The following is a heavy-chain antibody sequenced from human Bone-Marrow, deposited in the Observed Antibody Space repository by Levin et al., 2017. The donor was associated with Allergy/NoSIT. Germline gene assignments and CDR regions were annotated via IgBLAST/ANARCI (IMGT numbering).Heavy chain of an antibody. Sequence: SETLSLTCTVSGGSISSDDDFWGWIRQPPGKGLEWIGSIYYVGSTYFNMSLKSRLSIAVDTSKNQFSLKLGSVTAADTAVYYCARQSIRSRGAGYFFDYWGQGMLVTVSS. D-gene: IGHD3-9*01. CDR3: ARQSIRSRGAGYFFDY. CDR1: GGSISSDDDF. J-gene: IGHJ4*02. V-gene: IGHV4-39*01. CDR2: IYYVGST.